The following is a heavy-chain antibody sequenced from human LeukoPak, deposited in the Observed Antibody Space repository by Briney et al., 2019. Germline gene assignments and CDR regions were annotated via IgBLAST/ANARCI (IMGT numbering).Heavy chain of an antibody. J-gene: IGHJ3*02. CDR3: ARDTRRQSSSGYYLMDAFDI. CDR1: GGTFSSYA. CDR2: LIPIFGTA. V-gene: IGHV1-69*05. Sequence: ASVKVSCKASGGTFSSYAISWVRQAPGQGLEWMGRLIPIFGTANYAQKFQGRVTITTDESTSTAYMELSSLRSEDTAVYYCARDTRRQSSSGYYLMDAFDIWGQGTMVTVSS. D-gene: IGHD3-22*01.